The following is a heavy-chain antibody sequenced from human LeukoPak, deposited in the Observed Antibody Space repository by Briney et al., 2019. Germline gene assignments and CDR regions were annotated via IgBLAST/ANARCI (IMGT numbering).Heavy chain of an antibody. J-gene: IGHJ4*02. D-gene: IGHD4-23*01. CDR3: ARYPWRPSRWDFDY. V-gene: IGHV4-59*13. CDR2: LYYSGYS. Sequence: AETLSLTCTVSGGSITSYYWAWLRQPPGKGLEWIGYLYYSGYSNYNPSLKSRVSMSVDTSKNQFSLKLSSVTAADTAVYYCARYPWRPSRWDFDYWGQGTLVTVSS. CDR1: GGSITSYY.